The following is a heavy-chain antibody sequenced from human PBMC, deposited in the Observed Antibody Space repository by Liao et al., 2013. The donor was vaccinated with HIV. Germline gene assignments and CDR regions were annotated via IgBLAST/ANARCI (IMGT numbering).Heavy chain of an antibody. CDR3: ARVPPXITVWGLLPYYFDL. J-gene: IGHJ4*02. Sequence: QVQLQESGPGLVKPSETLSLTCTVSGGSISSYYWSWIRQPAGKGLEWIGRIYTSGSTNYNPSLKSRVTMSVDTSKNQFSLKLSSVTAADTAVYYCARVPPXITVWGLLPYYFDLRGPGNPGPPSP. CDR1: GGSISSYY. CDR2: IYTSGST. V-gene: IGHV4-4*07. D-gene: IGHD3-16*01.